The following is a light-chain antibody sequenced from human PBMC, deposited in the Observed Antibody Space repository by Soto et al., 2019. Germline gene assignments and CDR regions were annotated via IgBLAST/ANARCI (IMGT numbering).Light chain of an antibody. V-gene: IGLV2-8*01. CDR2: EVS. CDR3: SSYAGSNNLL. Sequence: QSALTQPPSESWSPGQSVTISCTGSSSDVVGYNYVSWYQQHPGKAPKLMIYEVSKRPSGVPDRFSGSKSGYTASLTVSGLQAEDETDYYCSSYAGSNNLLFGGGTKLTVL. CDR1: SSDVVGYNY. J-gene: IGLJ3*02.